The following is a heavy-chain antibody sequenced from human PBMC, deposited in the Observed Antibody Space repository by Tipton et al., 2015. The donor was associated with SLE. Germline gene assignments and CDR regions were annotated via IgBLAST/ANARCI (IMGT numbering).Heavy chain of an antibody. V-gene: IGHV4-34*01. CDR1: GGSFSGYY. J-gene: IGHJ5*02. Sequence: TLSLTCAVYGGSFSGYYWSWIRQPPGKGLEWIGEINHSGSTNYNPSLKSRVTISVDTPKNQFSLKLSSVTAADTAVYYCARGVIVVVPAAKKTYWFDPWGQGTLVTVSS. D-gene: IGHD2-2*01. CDR3: ARGVIVVVPAAKKTYWFDP. CDR2: INHSGST.